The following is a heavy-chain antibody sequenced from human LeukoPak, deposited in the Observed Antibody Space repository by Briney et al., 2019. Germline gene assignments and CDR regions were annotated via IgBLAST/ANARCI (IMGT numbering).Heavy chain of an antibody. Sequence: SETLSLICGVSGYSISRGYYWAWIRQPPGKGLEWIGTIYHIGSTYYNPSLESRVTISVDTSKNEFSLNLNSVTAADTAVYYCARAGWIITSGIDYWGQGALVTVSS. CDR3: ARAGWIITSGIDY. J-gene: IGHJ4*02. CDR1: GYSISRGYY. V-gene: IGHV4-38-2*01. D-gene: IGHD1-20*01. CDR2: IYHIGST.